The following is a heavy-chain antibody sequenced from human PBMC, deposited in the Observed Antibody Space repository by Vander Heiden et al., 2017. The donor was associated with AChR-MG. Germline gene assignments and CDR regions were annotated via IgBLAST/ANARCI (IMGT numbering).Heavy chain of an antibody. CDR1: GYTFTGYA. J-gene: IGHJ3*02. CDR3: AMRLHSSGQYGYAFDI. V-gene: IGHV7-4-1*02. Sequence: QVQLVQSGSELKKPVASVKVSCKASGYTFTGYAMNWVRQAPGQGLEWMGWINTNTGNPTYGQGFTGRFVFSLDTSVSTAYLKINSLTAEDTSVYYCAMRLHSSGQYGYAFDIWGQGTMVTVSS. CDR2: INTNTGNP. D-gene: IGHD6-25*01.